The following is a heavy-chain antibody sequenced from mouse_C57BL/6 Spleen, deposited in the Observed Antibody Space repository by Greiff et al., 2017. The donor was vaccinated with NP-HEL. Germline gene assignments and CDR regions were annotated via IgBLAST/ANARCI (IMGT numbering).Heavy chain of an antibody. CDR3: AIEGQDYAMDY. Sequence: EVQLQQSGPELVKPGASVKISCKASGYTFTDYYMNWVKQSHGKSLEWIGDINPNNGGTSYNQKFKGKATLTVDKYSSTASMELRSLTSEDSAVYYCAIEGQDYAMDYWGQGTSVTVSS. CDR1: GYTFTDYY. V-gene: IGHV1-26*01. D-gene: IGHD3-3*01. CDR2: INPNNGGT. J-gene: IGHJ4*01.